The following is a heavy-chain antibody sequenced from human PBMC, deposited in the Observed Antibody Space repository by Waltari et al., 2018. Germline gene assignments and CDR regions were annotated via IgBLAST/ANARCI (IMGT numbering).Heavy chain of an antibody. CDR2: LHYGGSS. J-gene: IGHJ2*01. CDR1: GVSISTISYH. CDR3: ATLPIPLELWYFDL. D-gene: IGHD1-7*01. V-gene: IGHV4-39*01. Sequence: QLQLQESGPGLVNPSETLSLTCTVSGVSISTISYHWVWIRQPPGKGLDWIGSLHYGGSSYFNPSLKSRVTISVDTSKNQFSLKLTSVTAADTAVYYCATLPIPLELWYFDLWGRGTLVTVSS.